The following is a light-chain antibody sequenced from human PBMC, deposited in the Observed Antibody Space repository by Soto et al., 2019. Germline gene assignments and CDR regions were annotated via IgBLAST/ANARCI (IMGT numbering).Light chain of an antibody. CDR3: HHYTTPPYT. Sequence: EIVLTQSPGTLSLSPGERATLSCRASQSVSSYCLAWYQQRPGQAPRLLIYGTSSRATGIPDRFSGSGSGTDFTLTISRLEPEDFAVYFCHHYTTPPYTFGQGTRLEFK. J-gene: IGKJ2*01. V-gene: IGKV3-20*01. CDR2: GTS. CDR1: QSVSSYC.